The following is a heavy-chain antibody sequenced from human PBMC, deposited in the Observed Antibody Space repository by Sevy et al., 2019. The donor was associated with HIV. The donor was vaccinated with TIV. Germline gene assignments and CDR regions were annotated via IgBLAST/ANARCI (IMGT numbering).Heavy chain of an antibody. CDR1: GFSFSHYW. CDR3: AKNENFWSGYLAMDV. J-gene: IGHJ6*02. Sequence: GGSLRLSCVASGFSFSHYWMSWVRQAPGKGLEWVANTNQDGSNKNYVDSVEGRFTISRDNGKNLLYLQMTSLRAEDTAFYYCAKNENFWSGYLAMDVWGQGTTVTVSS. D-gene: IGHD3-3*01. CDR2: TNQDGSNK. V-gene: IGHV3-7*03.